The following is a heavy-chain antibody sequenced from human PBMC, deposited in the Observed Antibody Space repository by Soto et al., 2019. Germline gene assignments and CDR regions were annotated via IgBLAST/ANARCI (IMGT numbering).Heavy chain of an antibody. V-gene: IGHV1-24*01. Sequence: QVQLVQSGAEVKKPGASVKVSCKVSGYTLTELSMHWVRQAPGKGLEWMGGFDPEDGETIYAQKFQGRVTMTEDTSTDTAYMELSSLRSEDTAVYYSATSGRTRNIVVVPAAMLGFDYWGQGTLVTVSS. CDR3: ATSGRTRNIVVVPAAMLGFDY. D-gene: IGHD2-2*01. CDR2: FDPEDGET. J-gene: IGHJ4*02. CDR1: GYTLTELS.